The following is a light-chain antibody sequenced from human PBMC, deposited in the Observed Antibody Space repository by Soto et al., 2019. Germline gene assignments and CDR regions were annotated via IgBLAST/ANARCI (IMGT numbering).Light chain of an antibody. V-gene: IGLV2-14*01. CDR1: SSDIGGYNY. J-gene: IGLJ1*01. CDR2: EVR. Sequence: QSVLTQPASVSGSPGHSITISCTGTSSDIGGYNYVSWYQQHPGKAPKLIIHEVRNRPSGVSNRFSGSKSGNTASLTIYGLQAEDEADYYCSSYTSSSTPFVFGTGTKLTVL. CDR3: SSYTSSSTPFV.